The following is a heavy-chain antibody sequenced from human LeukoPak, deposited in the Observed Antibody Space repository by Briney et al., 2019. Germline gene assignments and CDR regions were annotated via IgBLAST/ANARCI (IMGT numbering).Heavy chain of an antibody. CDR1: GFTLTRYA. J-gene: IGHJ4*02. CDR2: ISGSGGST. Sequence: GGSLRLSRAASGFTLTRYAVNWGRQAPGKSLEWVSAISGSGGSTYYADSVKGRFTISRDNSKNTLYLQMNSLRAEDTAIYYCAKDAQSPEVTYYFDYWGQGTLVTVSS. V-gene: IGHV3-23*01. D-gene: IGHD5-18*01. CDR3: AKDAQSPEVTYYFDY.